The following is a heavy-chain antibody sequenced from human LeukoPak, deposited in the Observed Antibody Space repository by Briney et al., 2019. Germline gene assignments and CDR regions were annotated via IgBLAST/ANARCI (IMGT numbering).Heavy chain of an antibody. J-gene: IGHJ4*02. CDR2: ISYDGTNK. V-gene: IGHV3-30*03. Sequence: AGGSLRLSCAASGFTFSSYGMHWARQAPGKGLEWLAVISYDGTNKDYADSVKGRFTISRDNSKNTVYLQMNRLRVEDTALYYCVRSLDYWGQGTLVTVSS. CDR3: VRSLDY. CDR1: GFTFSSYG.